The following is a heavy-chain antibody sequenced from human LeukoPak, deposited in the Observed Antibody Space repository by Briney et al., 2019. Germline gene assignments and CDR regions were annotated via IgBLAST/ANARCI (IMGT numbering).Heavy chain of an antibody. CDR2: IYHSGST. J-gene: IGHJ5*02. CDR3: ARGGYSSSWYEH. Sequence: SQTLSLTCAVSGGSISSGGYSWSWIRQPPGKGLEWIGYIYHSGSTYYNPSLKSRVTISVDTSKNQFSLKLSSVTAADTAVYYCARGGYSSSWYEHWGQGTLVTVSS. CDR1: GGSISSGGYS. D-gene: IGHD6-13*01. V-gene: IGHV4-30-2*01.